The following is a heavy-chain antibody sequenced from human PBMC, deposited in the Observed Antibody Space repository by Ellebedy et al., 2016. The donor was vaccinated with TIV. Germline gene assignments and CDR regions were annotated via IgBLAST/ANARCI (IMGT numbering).Heavy chain of an antibody. Sequence: GGSLRLXCGASGFAFSDYAINWVRQAPGKGLEWISYISGRRASATFYADSVKGRFTISRDNAKNLVYLQMNSLRVDDTAVYYCAKDLPNWANDYWGQGALVTVSS. CDR2: ISGRRASAT. D-gene: IGHD7-27*01. J-gene: IGHJ4*02. CDR3: AKDLPNWANDY. V-gene: IGHV3-48*04. CDR1: GFAFSDYA.